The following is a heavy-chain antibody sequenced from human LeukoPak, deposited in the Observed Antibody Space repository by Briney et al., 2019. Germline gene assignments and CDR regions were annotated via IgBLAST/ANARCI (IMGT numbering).Heavy chain of an antibody. CDR3: AKSGRGVITMIVVVISWYFDL. Sequence: PGGSLRLSCAASGFTFINYAMHWVRQAPGKGLECVAVISYDGSNKFYGDSVKGRFTISRDNSKNTLYLQMNSLRAEDAAVYYCAKSGRGVITMIVVVISWYFDLWGRGTLVTVSS. CDR1: GFTFINYA. V-gene: IGHV3-30*18. D-gene: IGHD3-22*01. J-gene: IGHJ2*01. CDR2: ISYDGSNK.